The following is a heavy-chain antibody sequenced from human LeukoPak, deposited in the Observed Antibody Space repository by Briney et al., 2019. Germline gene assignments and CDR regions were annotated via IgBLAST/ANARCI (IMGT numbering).Heavy chain of an antibody. CDR1: GFTVSSNY. J-gene: IGHJ4*02. D-gene: IGHD6-19*01. CDR2: IYSGGST. CDR3: ARVGQQWEPLDY. Sequence: GGSLRLSCAASGFTVSSNYMSWVSQAPGKGLEWVSVIYSGGSTYYADSVKGRFTISRDNSKNTLYLQMNSLRAEDTAVYYCARVGQQWEPLDYWGQGTLVTVSS. V-gene: IGHV3-66*01.